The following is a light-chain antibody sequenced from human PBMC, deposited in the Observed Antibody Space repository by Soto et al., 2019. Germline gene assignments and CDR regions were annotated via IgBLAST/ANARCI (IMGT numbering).Light chain of an antibody. CDR3: QQYGSSYT. V-gene: IGKV3-20*01. Sequence: EIVLTQSPGTLSLSPGDRATLSCRASQTVSSNYLAWYQQKPGQAPSLLISGACIRDTDIPDRISGSGSETDFTLTISRLEPEDFAVYYCQQYGSSYTFGQGTKLEIK. J-gene: IGKJ2*01. CDR1: QTVSSNY. CDR2: GAC.